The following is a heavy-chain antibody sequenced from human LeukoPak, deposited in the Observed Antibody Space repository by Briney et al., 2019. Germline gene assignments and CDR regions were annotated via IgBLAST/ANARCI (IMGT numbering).Heavy chain of an antibody. J-gene: IGHJ5*02. CDR2: INPNSGGT. CDR3: ARESYYDSSGYSGYDP. V-gene: IGHV1-2*02. CDR1: GYTFTGYY. D-gene: IGHD3-22*01. Sequence: ASVKVSCKASGYTFTGYYMHWVRQTPGQGLEWMGWINPNSGGTNYAQKFQGRVTMTRDTSISTAYMELSRLRSDDTAVYYCARESYYDSSGYSGYDPWGQGTLVTVSS.